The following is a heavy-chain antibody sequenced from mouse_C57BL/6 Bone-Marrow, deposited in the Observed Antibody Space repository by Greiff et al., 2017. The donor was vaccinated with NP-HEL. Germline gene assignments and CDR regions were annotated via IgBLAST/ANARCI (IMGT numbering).Heavy chain of an antibody. CDR2: INPYNGDT. Sequence: EVQLQESGPELVKPGDSVKISCKASGYSFTGYFMNWVMQSHGKSLEWIGRINPYNGDTFYNQKFKGKATLTVDKSSSTAHMELRSLTSEDSAVYYCAREFITTVVAQYYFDYWGQGTTLTVSS. D-gene: IGHD1-1*01. CDR1: GYSFTGYF. V-gene: IGHV1-20*01. CDR3: AREFITTVVAQYYFDY. J-gene: IGHJ2*01.